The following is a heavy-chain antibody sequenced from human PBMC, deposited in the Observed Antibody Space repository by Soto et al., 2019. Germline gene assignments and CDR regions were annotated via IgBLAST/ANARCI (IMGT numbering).Heavy chain of an antibody. J-gene: IGHJ4*02. D-gene: IGHD4-17*01. Sequence: GASVKVSCKASGYTFTCYGISWVRQAPGQGLEWMGRIIPYIGITNYAQKFQGRVTITADKSTSTAYMELSSLRSEDTAVYYCARGSYGDSDYWGQGTLVTVSS. CDR2: IIPYIGIT. V-gene: IGHV1-69*04. CDR1: GYTFTCYG. CDR3: ARGSYGDSDY.